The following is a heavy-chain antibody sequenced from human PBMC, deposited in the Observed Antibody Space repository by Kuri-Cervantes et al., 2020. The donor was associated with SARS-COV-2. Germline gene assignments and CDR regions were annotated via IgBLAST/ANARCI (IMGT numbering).Heavy chain of an antibody. D-gene: IGHD3-22*01. CDR3: ARGLDYYDSSGYPDSEYFQH. V-gene: IGHV4-59*12. Sequence: SETLSLTCTVSGGSISSYYWSWIRQPPGKGLEWIGYIYYGGSTNYNPSLKSRVTISVDTSKNQFSLKLSSVTAADTAVYYCARGLDYYDSSGYPDSEYFQHWGQGTLVTVSS. CDR1: GGSISSYY. CDR2: IYYGGST. J-gene: IGHJ1*01.